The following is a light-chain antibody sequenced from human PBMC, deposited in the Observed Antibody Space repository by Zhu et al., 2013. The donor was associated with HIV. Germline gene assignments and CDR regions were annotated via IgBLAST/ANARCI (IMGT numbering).Light chain of an antibody. CDR3: QVWDSSSDHVV. CDR2: DDT. Sequence: SYELTQPPSVSVAPGKTASITCGGNNIGSKSVHWYQQKPSQAPVLLMYDDTDRPSGIPERFSGSNSGNTATLTISRVEAGDEADYYCQVWDSSSDHVVFGGGTKLSVL. J-gene: IGLJ2*01. CDR1: NIGSKS. V-gene: IGLV3-21*04.